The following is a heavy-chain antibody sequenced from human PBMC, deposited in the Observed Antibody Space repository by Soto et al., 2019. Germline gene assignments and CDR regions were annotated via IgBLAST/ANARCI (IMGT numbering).Heavy chain of an antibody. CDR3: AKDPHFGAVAGTYFQQ. CDR1: GFTFTNYV. D-gene: IGHD6-19*01. CDR2: YSGGGDKT. V-gene: IGHV3-23*01. Sequence: EVQLLESGGGLVLPGGSLRLSCAASGFTFTNYVMNWVRQAPGKGLEWVSGYSGGGDKTYYADAVKGRFIISRDNSKNTLYLQMNSLRVEDTAVYYCAKDPHFGAVAGTYFQQWGQGTLVTVSS. J-gene: IGHJ1*01.